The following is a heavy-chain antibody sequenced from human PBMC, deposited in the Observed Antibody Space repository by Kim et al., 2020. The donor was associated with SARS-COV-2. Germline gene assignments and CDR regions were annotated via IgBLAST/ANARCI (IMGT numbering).Heavy chain of an antibody. Sequence: SVKVSCKASGGTFSSYAISWVRQAPGQGLEWMGGIIPIFGTTNYAQKFQGRVTIIAYESTSTAYMELNSLRSEDTAVYYCARGKGAYGSGSYSLSDFDYWGQGTLVTVSS. D-gene: IGHD3-10*01. CDR2: IIPIFGTT. J-gene: IGHJ4*02. V-gene: IGHV1-69*13. CDR3: ARGKGAYGSGSYSLSDFDY. CDR1: GGTFSSYA.